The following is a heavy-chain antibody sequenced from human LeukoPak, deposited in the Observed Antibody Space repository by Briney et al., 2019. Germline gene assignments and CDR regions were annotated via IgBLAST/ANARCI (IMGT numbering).Heavy chain of an antibody. D-gene: IGHD4-23*01. CDR1: GYTFTSYY. Sequence: ASVKVSCKASGYTFTSYYMHWVRQAPGQGLEWMGIINPSGGSTSYAQKFQGRVTMTRDTSMSTVYMELSSLRSEDTAVYYCARDITVVLWAFDIWGQGTMVTVSS. CDR3: ARDITVVLWAFDI. V-gene: IGHV1-46*01. CDR2: INPSGGST. J-gene: IGHJ3*02.